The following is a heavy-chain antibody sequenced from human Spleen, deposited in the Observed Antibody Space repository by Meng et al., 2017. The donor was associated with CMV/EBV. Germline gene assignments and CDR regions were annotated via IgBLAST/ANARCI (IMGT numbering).Heavy chain of an antibody. Sequence: SVKVSCKASGYTFTDYYIHWVRQAPGQGLEWMGGIIPIFDTTNYAQKFQDRVTITTDESTSIVYVELNSLRSEDTAVYYCARDRTGDCSSTSCYNYYYYYGMDVWGQGTTVTVSS. V-gene: IGHV1-69*05. CDR3: ARDRTGDCSSTSCYNYYYYYGMDV. CDR2: IIPIFDTT. CDR1: GYTFTDYY. J-gene: IGHJ6*02. D-gene: IGHD2-2*02.